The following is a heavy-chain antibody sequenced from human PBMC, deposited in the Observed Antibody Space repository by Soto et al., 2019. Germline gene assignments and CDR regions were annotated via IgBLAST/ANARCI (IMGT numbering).Heavy chain of an antibody. CDR3: ATYYYDSSGYYPFDY. D-gene: IGHD3-22*01. Sequence: SVKVSCKASGGTFSSDSFSWVRQAPGQGLEWMGGIIPMFDTPIDAQKFQDRVTITADESTSTAYMQLSSLRSEDTAVYYCATYYYDSSGYYPFDYWGQGTLVTVSS. CDR2: IIPMFDTP. CDR1: GGTFSSDS. V-gene: IGHV1-69*13. J-gene: IGHJ4*02.